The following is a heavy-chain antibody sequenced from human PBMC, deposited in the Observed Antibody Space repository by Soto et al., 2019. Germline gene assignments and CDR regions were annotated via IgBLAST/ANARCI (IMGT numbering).Heavy chain of an antibody. Sequence: GSLRLSCAASGFTVIIYAMSWVRQAPGKGLEWVSAISGSGGSTYYADSVKGRFTISRDNSKNTLYLQMNSLRAEDTAVYYCAKALMITFGGVIVSHIFDYWGQGTLVTVSS. D-gene: IGHD3-16*02. J-gene: IGHJ4*02. CDR3: AKALMITFGGVIVSHIFDY. CDR2: ISGSGGST. CDR1: GFTVIIYA. V-gene: IGHV3-23*01.